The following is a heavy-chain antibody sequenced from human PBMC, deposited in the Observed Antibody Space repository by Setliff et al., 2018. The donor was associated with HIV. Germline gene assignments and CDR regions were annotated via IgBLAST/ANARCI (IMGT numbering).Heavy chain of an antibody. CDR3: ERVLNPSDAFDI. Sequence: PAETLSLTCSVSGGSISSGYYYWSWIRQHPGKGLEWIGYIYYSGSSCYNPSLKSRVTISVDKSKTQFSVKLSSGTAADPAVYYCERVLNPSDAFDIWGQGTMVTVSS. CDR2: IYYSGSS. V-gene: IGHV4-31*03. CDR1: GGSISSGYYY. J-gene: IGHJ3*02.